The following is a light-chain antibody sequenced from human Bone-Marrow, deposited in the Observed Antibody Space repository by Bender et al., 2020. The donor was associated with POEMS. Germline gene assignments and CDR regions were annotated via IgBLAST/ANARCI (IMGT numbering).Light chain of an antibody. CDR3: QAWDSSTVV. J-gene: IGLJ2*01. CDR2: QDN. Sequence: SYELTQPPSVSVSPGQTASITCSGDKLGNNYAFWYQQRPGQSPLLVIFQDNKRPSGIPERFSGSNSGNTPTLTISGTQAVDEADYSCQAWDSSTVVFGGGTRLTVL. V-gene: IGLV3-1*01. CDR1: KLGNNY.